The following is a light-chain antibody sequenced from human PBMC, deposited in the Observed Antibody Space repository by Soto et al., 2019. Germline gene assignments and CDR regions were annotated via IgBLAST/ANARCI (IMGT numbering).Light chain of an antibody. CDR1: QSISSW. V-gene: IGKV1-5*01. CDR3: LQDINYPWT. Sequence: DIQMTQSPATLSASVGDRVTITCRASQSISSWLAWYQQKPGEAPKLLIYDASALPRGVPARFSGSGSGTKFTLTIASLQPDDFATYYCLQDINYPWTFGQGTKVDIK. J-gene: IGKJ1*01. CDR2: DAS.